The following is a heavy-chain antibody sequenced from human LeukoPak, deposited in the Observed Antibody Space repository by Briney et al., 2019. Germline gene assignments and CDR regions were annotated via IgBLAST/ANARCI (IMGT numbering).Heavy chain of an antibody. Sequence: HPSETLSLTCAVYGGSFSGYYWRWIRQPPGKGLEWIGEINHSGSTNYNPSLKSRVTISVDTSKNQFSLKLSSVTAADTAVYYCARGLVVITKRFDYWGQGTLVTVSS. CDR2: INHSGST. CDR1: GGSFSGYY. CDR3: ARGLVVITKRFDY. J-gene: IGHJ4*02. V-gene: IGHV4-34*01. D-gene: IGHD3-22*01.